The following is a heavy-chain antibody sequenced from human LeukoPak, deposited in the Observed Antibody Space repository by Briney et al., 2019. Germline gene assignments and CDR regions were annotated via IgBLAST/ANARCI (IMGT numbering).Heavy chain of an antibody. CDR2: IWYDGSNN. CDR3: AKDPAYSSSDLDY. CDR1: GFTFSSYG. J-gene: IGHJ4*02. Sequence: PGGSLRLSCAASGFTFSSYGMHSVRQAPGKGLEWVAVIWYDGSNNYYADSVKGQFTISRDHSKNTQYLQKISLRAEDTAVYYYAKDPAYSSSDLDYWGQGTLVTVSS. D-gene: IGHD6-6*01. V-gene: IGHV3-33*06.